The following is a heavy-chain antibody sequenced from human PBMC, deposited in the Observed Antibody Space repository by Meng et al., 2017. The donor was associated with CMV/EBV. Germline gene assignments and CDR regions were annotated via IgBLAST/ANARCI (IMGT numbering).Heavy chain of an antibody. CDR1: GFTFSNAW. D-gene: IGHD6-19*01. V-gene: IGHV3-73*01. J-gene: IGHJ4*02. CDR2: IRSKANSYAT. CDR3: TVRIAVAGTIDY. Sequence: LSLTCAASGFTFSNAWMSWVRQAPGKGLEWVGRIRSKANSYATAYAASVKGRFTISRDDSKNTAYLQMNSLKTEDTAVYYCTVRIAVAGTIDYWGQGTLVTVSS.